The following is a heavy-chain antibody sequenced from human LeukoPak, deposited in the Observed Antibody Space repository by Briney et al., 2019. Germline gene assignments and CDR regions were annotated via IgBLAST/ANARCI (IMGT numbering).Heavy chain of an antibody. CDR3: ARGAPHGYCSGGSCYSDY. Sequence: SETLSLTCTVSGGSIGSYYWSWIRQPQGKGLEWIGYIYYSGTTNYNPSLKSRVTMSVDTSKNQFSLKLSSVTAADTAVYYCARGAPHGYCSGGSCYSDYWGQGTLVTVSS. V-gene: IGHV4-59*01. CDR1: GGSIGSYY. D-gene: IGHD2-15*01. CDR2: IYYSGTT. J-gene: IGHJ4*02.